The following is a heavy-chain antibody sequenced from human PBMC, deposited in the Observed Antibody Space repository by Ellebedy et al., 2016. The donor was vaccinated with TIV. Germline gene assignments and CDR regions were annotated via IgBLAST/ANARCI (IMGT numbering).Heavy chain of an antibody. V-gene: IGHV3-7*01. D-gene: IGHD4-17*01. CDR2: IYQDGGVQ. J-gene: IGHJ5*02. CDR3: ARRGSYGDYAVQINSWLDT. CDR1: GFSFRSYW. Sequence: PGGSLRLSCAASGFSFRSYWMSLFRQAPGKGLEWVANIYQDGGVQYYVDSVKGRFTSARETSDNSLFLQINSLRAEDTAVYYCARRGSYGDYAVQINSWLDTWGRGTLVAVSS.